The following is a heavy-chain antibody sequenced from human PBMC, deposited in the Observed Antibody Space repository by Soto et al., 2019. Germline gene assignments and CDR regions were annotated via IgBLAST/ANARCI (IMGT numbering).Heavy chain of an antibody. Sequence: VESGGGLVYPEGSLRLSCVASGFRFSDHSMNWVRQAPGKGLQWISYISSNSDTTYYADSVKGRFTVSRDNAKNALFLQMNSLRDDDTATYYCARLPKGSLVTAWGQGARVTVSS. CDR3: ARLPKGSLVTA. J-gene: IGHJ4*02. V-gene: IGHV3-48*02. D-gene: IGHD2-21*02. CDR1: GFRFSDHS. CDR2: ISSNSDTT.